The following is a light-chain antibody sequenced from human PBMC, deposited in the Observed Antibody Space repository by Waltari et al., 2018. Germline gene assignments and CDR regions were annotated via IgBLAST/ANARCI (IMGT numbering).Light chain of an antibody. Sequence: EVALAQCPGTLSKSPGEGATRSSSASQSVSSRYLFSCQQKPGQAPTLLIYAASTTSTSIPDRCSSSRSSTNFSLTISRLVPEDFAVYYCHQYDSSPPMTFGQGTRLEIK. CDR2: AAS. CDR1: QSVSSRY. V-gene: IGKV3-20*01. J-gene: IGKJ2*01. CDR3: HQYDSSPPMT.